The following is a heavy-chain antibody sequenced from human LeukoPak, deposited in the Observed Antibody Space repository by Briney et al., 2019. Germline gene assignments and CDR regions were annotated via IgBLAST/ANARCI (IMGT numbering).Heavy chain of an antibody. CDR1: GVAIRSGDYY. D-gene: IGHD2-15*01. Sequence: SETLSLTCTVSGVAIRSGDYYWGWIRQSPGKGLEWIGSMSSGGSTFYNPSLKSRVTISVDTSKNQFSLKLSSVTAADTAVYYCARETGVVVAATATFLGFWYYMDVWGKGTTVTISS. CDR3: ARETGVVVAATATFLGFWYYMDV. J-gene: IGHJ6*03. CDR2: MSSGGST. V-gene: IGHV4-39*07.